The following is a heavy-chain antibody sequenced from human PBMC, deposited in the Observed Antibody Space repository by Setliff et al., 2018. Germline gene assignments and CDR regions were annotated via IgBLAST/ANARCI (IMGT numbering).Heavy chain of an antibody. CDR3: ARERELAQSYCSGGSCLLDRYYYYGMDV. J-gene: IGHJ6*02. D-gene: IGHD2-15*01. V-gene: IGHV3-7*01. CDR2: INPDGSEK. CDR1: GFSFNLYW. Sequence: HPSETLSLSCAASGFSFNLYWMDWVRQAPGRGLEWVAHINPDGSEKYYVDSVKGRFTISRDNAKNSLYLQMNSLRAEDTAVYYCARERELAQSYCSGGSCLLDRYYYYGMDVWGQGTTVTVSS.